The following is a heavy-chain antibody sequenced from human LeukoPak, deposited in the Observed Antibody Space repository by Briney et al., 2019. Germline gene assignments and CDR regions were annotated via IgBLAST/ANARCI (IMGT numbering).Heavy chain of an antibody. Sequence: GGSLRLSGAASGFTFSSYGMHWVRQAPGKGLEGVSFIRYDGSNEYYADSVRGRFTISRDNSTNTLYLQMNSLRAEDTAVYYCAKYTSRGYWGQGTLVTVSS. CDR2: IRYDGSNE. CDR1: GFTFSSYG. CDR3: AKYTSRGY. J-gene: IGHJ4*02. V-gene: IGHV3-30*02. D-gene: IGHD2-2*02.